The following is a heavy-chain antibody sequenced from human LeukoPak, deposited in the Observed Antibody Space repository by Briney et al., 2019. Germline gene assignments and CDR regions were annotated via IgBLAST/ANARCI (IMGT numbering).Heavy chain of an antibody. CDR2: IYYSGST. D-gene: IGHD3-22*01. Sequence: SETLSLTCTVSGGSVSSGSYYGRGIRQPPGKGLEWGGYIYYSGSTNYNPSLKSRVTISVDTSKNQFSLKLSSVTAADTAVYYCARERPDYYDSSGYYLYFDYWGQGTLVTVSS. CDR3: ARERPDYYDSSGYYLYFDY. CDR1: GGSVSSGSYY. J-gene: IGHJ4*02. V-gene: IGHV4-61*01.